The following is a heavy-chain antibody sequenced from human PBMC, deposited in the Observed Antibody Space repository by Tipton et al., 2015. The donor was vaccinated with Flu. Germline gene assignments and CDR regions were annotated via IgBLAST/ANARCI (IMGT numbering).Heavy chain of an antibody. D-gene: IGHD3-22*01. J-gene: IGHJ4*02. CDR2: IWYDGSNK. CDR1: GFTFSSYG. Sequence: SLRLSCAASGFTFSSYGMHWVRQAPGKGLEWVAVIWYDGSNKYYADSVKGRFTISRDNSKNTLYLQMNSLRAEDTAVYYCASGDYYDSSGYQPGGGYWGQGTLVTVSS. CDR3: ASGDYYDSSGYQPGGGY. V-gene: IGHV3-33*01.